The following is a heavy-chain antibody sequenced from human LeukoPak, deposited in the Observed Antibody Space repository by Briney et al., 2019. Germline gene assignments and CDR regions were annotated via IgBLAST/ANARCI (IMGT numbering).Heavy chain of an antibody. Sequence: SSVKVSCKASGGTFSSYAIIWVRQAPGQGLEGMGRIIPILGIANYAQKFQGRVTTTADKSTRTAYLELSTLRSEDTAVYYCARDKCSGGSRGGHCWFAPWGQGTLVTVS. CDR3: ARDKCSGGSRGGHCWFAP. V-gene: IGHV1-69*04. J-gene: IGHJ5*02. D-gene: IGHD2-15*01. CDR2: IIPILGIA. CDR1: GGTFSSYA.